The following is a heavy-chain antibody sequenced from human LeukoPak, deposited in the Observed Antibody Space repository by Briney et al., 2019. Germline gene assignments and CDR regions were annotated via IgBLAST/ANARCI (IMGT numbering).Heavy chain of an antibody. CDR3: ASIYCSGGSCYGFDY. D-gene: IGHD2-15*01. CDR1: GGSISSSSYD. J-gene: IGHJ4*02. Sequence: SETLSLTCTVSGGSISSSSYDWGWIRQPPGKGLEWIVSIYYSGSTYYNPSLKSRFTISVDTSKNQFSLKLSSVTAADTAVYYCASIYCSGGSCYGFDYWGQGTLVTVSS. CDR2: IYYSGST. V-gene: IGHV4-39*01.